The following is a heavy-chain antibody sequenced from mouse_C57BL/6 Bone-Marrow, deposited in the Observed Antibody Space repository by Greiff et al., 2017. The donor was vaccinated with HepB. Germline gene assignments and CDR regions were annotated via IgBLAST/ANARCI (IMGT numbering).Heavy chain of an antibody. CDR3: AITTVVDYYAMDY. J-gene: IGHJ4*01. Sequence: QVQLQQPGAELVKPGASVKLSCKASGYTFTSYWMHWVKQRPGQGLEWIGMIHPNSGSTNYNEKFKGKATLTVDKSSTTASMHLSSLTSEDSAVYYCAITTVVDYYAMDYWGQGTSVTVSS. CDR2: IHPNSGST. V-gene: IGHV1-64*01. D-gene: IGHD1-1*01. CDR1: GYTFTSYW.